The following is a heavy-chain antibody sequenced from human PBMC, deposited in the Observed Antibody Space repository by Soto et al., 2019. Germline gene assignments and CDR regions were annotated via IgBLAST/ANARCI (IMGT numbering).Heavy chain of an antibody. CDR2: INHSGRV. D-gene: IGHD3-22*01. V-gene: IGHV4-34*01. Sequence: LSLTCAVYGGSVSGHSWTWIRQYPGKGLEWIGDINHSGRVNYSPSLKSRVTISLDTSKNQFSLTLSAVTAADTAMYYCSTRAYDTNGYYRFDPWGQGTLVTVSS. J-gene: IGHJ5*01. CDR3: STRAYDTNGYYRFDP. CDR1: GGSVSGHS.